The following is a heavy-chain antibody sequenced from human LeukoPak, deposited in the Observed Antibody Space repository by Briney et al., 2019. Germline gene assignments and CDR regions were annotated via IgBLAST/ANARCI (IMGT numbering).Heavy chain of an antibody. CDR2: ISSSGSTI. D-gene: IGHD6-19*01. J-gene: IGHJ5*02. Sequence: GGSLRLSCAASGFTFSSHEMNWVRQAPGKGLEWVSYISSSGSTIYYADSVKGRFTISRDNAKNSLYLQMNSLRAEDTAVYYCARDPIAVAGPNWFDPWGQGTLVTVSS. V-gene: IGHV3-48*03. CDR1: GFTFSSHE. CDR3: ARDPIAVAGPNWFDP.